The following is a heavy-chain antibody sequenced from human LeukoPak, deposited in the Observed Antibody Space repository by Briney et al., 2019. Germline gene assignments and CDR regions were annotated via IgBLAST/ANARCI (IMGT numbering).Heavy chain of an antibody. J-gene: IGHJ4*02. CDR1: GFTFSSYA. V-gene: IGHV3-48*03. CDR3: ARDLLRELRDY. CDR2: ISSSGSTI. Sequence: GGSLRLSCAASGFTFSSYAMSWVRQAPGKGLEWVSYISSSGSTIYYADPVKGRFTISRDNAKNSLYLQMNSLRAEDTAVYYCARDLLRELRDYWGQGTLVTVSS. D-gene: IGHD1-26*01.